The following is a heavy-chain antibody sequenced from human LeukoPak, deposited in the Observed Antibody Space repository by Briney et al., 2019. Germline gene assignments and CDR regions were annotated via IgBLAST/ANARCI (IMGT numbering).Heavy chain of an antibody. J-gene: IGHJ4*02. Sequence: NASGTLSLTCSVSGGSIDNHYWSWIRQPPGKGLEWIGYMYYSGITNYNPSLQGRVTISVDTSKNHFSLKLRSVTASDTAVYYCARLSVAAEYYFDYWGQGTLVTASS. CDR2: MYYSGIT. CDR1: GGSIDNHY. V-gene: IGHV4-59*08. D-gene: IGHD6-6*01. CDR3: ARLSVAAEYYFDY.